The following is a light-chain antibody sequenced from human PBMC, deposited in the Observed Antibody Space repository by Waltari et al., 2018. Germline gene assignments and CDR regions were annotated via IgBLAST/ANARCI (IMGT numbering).Light chain of an antibody. V-gene: IGLV1-44*01. J-gene: IGLJ2*01. CDR3: AAWDDSLNILV. CDR2: RNN. CDR1: TSNIGNNI. Sequence: QSVLTQSPSQSGTPGQTVTISCSGRTSNIGNNIVTWYLQLPGTAPKLLIYRNNLRPSGVSDRFSGSKSGTSASLAISGLQSEDEADYYCAAWDDSLNILVFGGGTKLTVL.